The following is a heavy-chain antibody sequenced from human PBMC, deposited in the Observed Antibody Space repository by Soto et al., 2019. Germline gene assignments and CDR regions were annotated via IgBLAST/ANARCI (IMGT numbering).Heavy chain of an antibody. D-gene: IGHD3-16*01. V-gene: IGHV3-72*01. CDR1: GFTFSDHY. J-gene: IGHJ4*02. CDR2: IKNKANSYTT. Sequence: GGSLRLSCAASGFTFSDHYMDWVRQAPGKGLEWVGRIKNKANSYTTEYAAPVEGRFIISRDDSKNSVFLQMNRLKTDDPAVNYFTRVGVGRSRSFDYWGQGILVTVSS. CDR3: TRVGVGRSRSFDY.